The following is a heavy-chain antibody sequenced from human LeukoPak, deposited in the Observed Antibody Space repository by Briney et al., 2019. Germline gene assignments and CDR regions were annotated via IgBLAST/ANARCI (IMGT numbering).Heavy chain of an antibody. V-gene: IGHV3-30*04. CDR2: ILYDGSNK. CDR3: ARDFAAAGIFDY. J-gene: IGHJ4*02. CDR1: GFTFSSYA. D-gene: IGHD6-13*01. Sequence: PGRSLRLSCAASGFTFSSYATHWVRQAPGKGLEWVALILYDGSNKYYADSVKGRFTISRDNSKNTLYMQMNSLRAEDTAVYYCARDFAAAGIFDYWGQGTLVTVSS.